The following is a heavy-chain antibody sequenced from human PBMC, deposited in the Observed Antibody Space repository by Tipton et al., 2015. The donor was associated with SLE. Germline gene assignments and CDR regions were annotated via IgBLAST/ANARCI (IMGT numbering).Heavy chain of an antibody. CDR3: ARYKYSNSVRYLQH. Sequence: QLVQSGAEVKKPGESLKISCKASGYNFATYWIGWVRQMPGKGLEWMGIIYPSDSDFAIRYSPSFQGQITISVNKSISSAYLQWSSLKPSDTAIYYCARYKYSNSVRYLQHWGQGTLVTVSS. CDR1: GYNFATYW. V-gene: IGHV5-51*03. CDR2: IYPSDSDFAI. D-gene: IGHD4-11*01. J-gene: IGHJ1*01.